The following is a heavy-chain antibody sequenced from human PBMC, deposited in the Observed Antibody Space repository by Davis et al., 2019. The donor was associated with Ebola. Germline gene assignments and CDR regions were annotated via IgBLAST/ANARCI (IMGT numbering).Heavy chain of an antibody. Sequence: PGGSLRLSCAASGFTFSNYTMNWVRQAPGKGLEWVSSISSSGTYTYYADSVKGRFTISRDNAKNSLCLQMNSLRAEDTAVYYRARVLSGTSYNFMDVWGKGTTVTVSS. J-gene: IGHJ6*03. D-gene: IGHD2-2*01. CDR3: ARVLSGTSYNFMDV. CDR1: GFTFSNYT. V-gene: IGHV3-21*04. CDR2: ISSSGTYT.